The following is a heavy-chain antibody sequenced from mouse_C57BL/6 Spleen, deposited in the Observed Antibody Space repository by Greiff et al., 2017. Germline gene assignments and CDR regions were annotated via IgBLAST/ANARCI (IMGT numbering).Heavy chain of an antibody. CDR2: INYDGSST. CDR1: GFTFSDYY. V-gene: IGHV5-16*01. CDR3: ARDRGNYLWYFDV. D-gene: IGHD2-1*01. J-gene: IGHJ1*03. Sequence: EVHLVESEGGLVQPGSSMKLSCTASGFTFSDYYMAWVRQVPEKGLEWVANINYDGSSTYYLDSLKSRFIISRDNAKNILYLQMSSLKSEDTATYYCARDRGNYLWYFDVWGTGTTVTVSS.